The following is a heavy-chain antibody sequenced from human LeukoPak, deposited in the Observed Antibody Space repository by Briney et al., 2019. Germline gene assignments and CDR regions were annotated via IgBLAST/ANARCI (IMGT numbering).Heavy chain of an antibody. CDR2: LSSDGGST. D-gene: IGHD3-10*01. CDR3: AREFASGSSH. Sequence: PGGSLRLSCAGSGFAFSSNWMHWVRQAPGKGLVWVSGLSSDGGSTRYADSVKGRFTISRDNAKNTLYLQMNSLRAEDTAVYYCAREFASGSSHWGQGTLVTVSS. V-gene: IGHV3-74*01. J-gene: IGHJ4*02. CDR1: GFAFSSNW.